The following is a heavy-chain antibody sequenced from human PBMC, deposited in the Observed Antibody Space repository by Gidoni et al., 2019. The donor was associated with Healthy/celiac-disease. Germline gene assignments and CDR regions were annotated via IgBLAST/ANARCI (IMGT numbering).Heavy chain of an antibody. CDR3: ARVCITMVRGAPNWFDP. Sequence: QVQLQQWGAGLLKPSETLSLTCAVYGGSFSGYYWSWIRQPPGKGLEWIGEINHSGSTNYNPSLKSRVTISVDTSKNQFSLKLSSVTAADTAVYYCARVCITMVRGAPNWFDPWGQGTLVTVSS. D-gene: IGHD3-10*01. CDR2: INHSGST. CDR1: GGSFSGYY. J-gene: IGHJ5*02. V-gene: IGHV4-34*01.